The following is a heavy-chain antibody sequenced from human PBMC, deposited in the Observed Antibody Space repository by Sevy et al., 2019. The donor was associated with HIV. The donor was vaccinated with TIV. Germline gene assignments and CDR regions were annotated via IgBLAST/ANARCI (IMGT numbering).Heavy chain of an antibody. CDR1: GFTFDDYA. V-gene: IGHV3-9*01. Sequence: GGSLRLSCAASGFTFDDYAMHWVRQAPGKGLEWVSGISWNSGSIGYADSVKGRFTISRDNAKNSLYLQMNSLRAEDTALYYCAKVDRGVGAFYIWGQRTMVTVSS. J-gene: IGHJ3*02. CDR3: AKVDRGVGAFYI. CDR2: ISWNSGSI. D-gene: IGHD3-10*01.